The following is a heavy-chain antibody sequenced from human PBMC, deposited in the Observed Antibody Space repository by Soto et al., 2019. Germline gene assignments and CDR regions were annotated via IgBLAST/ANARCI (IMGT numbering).Heavy chain of an antibody. CDR3: AKSRYYDILTGADY. Sequence: GGSLRLCCAACGFTFSSYATSWVRQAPGKGLEWVSAISGSGGSTYYADSVKGRFTISRDNSKNTLYLQMNSLRAEDTAVYYCAKSRYYDILTGADYWGQGTLVTVSS. CDR1: GFTFSSYA. CDR2: ISGSGGST. D-gene: IGHD3-9*01. V-gene: IGHV3-23*01. J-gene: IGHJ4*02.